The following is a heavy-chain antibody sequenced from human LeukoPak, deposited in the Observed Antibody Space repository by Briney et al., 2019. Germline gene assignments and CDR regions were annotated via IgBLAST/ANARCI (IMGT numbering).Heavy chain of an antibody. V-gene: IGHV1-2*02. CDR2: INPNSGGT. D-gene: IGHD3-22*01. J-gene: IGHJ4*02. Sequence: ASVKVSCKASGYTFTGYYMHWVRPAPGQGLEWMGWINPNSGGTNYAQKFQGRVTMTRDTSISTAYMELSRLRSDDTAVYYCARAQFITMIVVGFDYWGQGTLVTVSS. CDR1: GYTFTGYY. CDR3: ARAQFITMIVVGFDY.